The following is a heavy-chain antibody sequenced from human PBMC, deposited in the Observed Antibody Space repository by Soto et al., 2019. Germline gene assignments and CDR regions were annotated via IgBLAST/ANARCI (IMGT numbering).Heavy chain of an antibody. CDR2: IYYSGST. Sequence: SEPLSLTGTVSRGSINSESYCWSWIRQPPGKGLEWIGYIYYSGSTNYNPSLKSRATISLDTSKNQFSLKMTSMTSADTSFYYCARGILRSLQWFAPWGQGTLVTVSS. CDR3: ARGILRSLQWFAP. V-gene: IGHV4-61*01. J-gene: IGHJ5*02. D-gene: IGHD2-15*01. CDR1: RGSINSESYC.